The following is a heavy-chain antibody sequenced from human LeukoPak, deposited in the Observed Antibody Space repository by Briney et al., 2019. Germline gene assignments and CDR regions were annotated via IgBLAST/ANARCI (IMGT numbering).Heavy chain of an antibody. CDR2: ILGSGGST. Sequence: GGSLRLSCAASGFTFSNYAMSWVRQAPGKRLEWVSAILGSGGSTYYADSVKGRFTVSRDNSKSTLYLQMNSLRAEDTALYYCAKWGDNDVLTGCYVPDYWGQGTLVTVSS. J-gene: IGHJ4*02. D-gene: IGHD3-9*01. CDR3: AKWGDNDVLTGCYVPDY. V-gene: IGHV3-23*01. CDR1: GFTFSNYA.